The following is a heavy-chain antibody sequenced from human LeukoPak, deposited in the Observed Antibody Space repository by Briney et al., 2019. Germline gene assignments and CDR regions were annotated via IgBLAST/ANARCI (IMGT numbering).Heavy chain of an antibody. V-gene: IGHV5-51*01. D-gene: IGHD3-10*01. CDR1: GYSFTSYW. J-gene: IGHJ4*02. CDR2: IYPGDSDT. Sequence: GESLKISCKGSGYSFTSYWIGWVCQMPGKGLGWMGIIYPGDSDTRYSPSFQGQVTISADKSISTAYLQWSSLKASDTAMYYCARHSYYYGSGIDYWGQGTLVTVSS. CDR3: ARHSYYYGSGIDY.